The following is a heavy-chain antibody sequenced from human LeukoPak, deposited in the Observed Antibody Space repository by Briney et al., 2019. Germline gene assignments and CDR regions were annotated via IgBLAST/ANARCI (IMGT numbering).Heavy chain of an antibody. CDR2: ISYDGSNK. V-gene: IGHV3-30-3*01. CDR3: ARDHIAVAGTFDY. J-gene: IGHJ4*02. D-gene: IGHD6-19*01. Sequence: PGRSLRLSCAASGFTFSSYAMHWVRQAPGKGLEWVAVISYDGSNKYYADSEKGRFTISRDNSKNTLYLQMNSLRAEDTAVYYCARDHIAVAGTFDYWGQGTLVTVSS. CDR1: GFTFSSYA.